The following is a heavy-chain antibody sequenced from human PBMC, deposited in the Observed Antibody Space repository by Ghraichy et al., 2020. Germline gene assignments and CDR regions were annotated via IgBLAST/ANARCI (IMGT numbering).Heavy chain of an antibody. Sequence: ASVKFSCKASAYIFNTYDITWVRQATGQGLEWMGWMNPSSGNTGYAQSFQGRVTFTRDTSTNTAYMEIISLRSEDTAVYYCARAIRYQLLSEYWGQGTLVTVSS. CDR2: MNPSSGNT. CDR3: ARAIRYQLLSEY. D-gene: IGHD2-2*01. V-gene: IGHV1-8*03. J-gene: IGHJ4*02. CDR1: AYIFNTYD.